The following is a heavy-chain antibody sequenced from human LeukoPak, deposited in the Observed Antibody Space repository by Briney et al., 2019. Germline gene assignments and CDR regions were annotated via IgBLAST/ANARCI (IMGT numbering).Heavy chain of an antibody. Sequence: GGSLRLSCAASGFTFSSYWMSWVRQAPGKGLEWGVNIKQDGSEKYYVDSVKGRFTISRDNAMHSLYLQMNSLRAEDTAVYYCARDLGWCSGGSCYGTHNWFDPWGQGTLVTVSS. CDR2: IKQDGSEK. CDR1: GFTFSSYW. CDR3: ARDLGWCSGGSCYGTHNWFDP. V-gene: IGHV3-7*01. D-gene: IGHD2-15*01. J-gene: IGHJ5*02.